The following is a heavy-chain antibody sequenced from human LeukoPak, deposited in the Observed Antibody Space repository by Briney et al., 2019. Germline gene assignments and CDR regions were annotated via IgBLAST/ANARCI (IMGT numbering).Heavy chain of an antibody. J-gene: IGHJ5*02. CDR2: MSTSGIT. V-gene: IGHV4-4*07. D-gene: IGHD1-26*01. Sequence: PSETLSLTCIVSGGSINNYYWSWIRQPAGKGLEWIGRMSTSGITNYNPSLRSRATMSVDTSKNQFSLKLTSVTAADTAVYYCARGREVGTTTGWFDPWGQGILVIVSS. CDR1: GGSINNYY. CDR3: ARGREVGTTTGWFDP.